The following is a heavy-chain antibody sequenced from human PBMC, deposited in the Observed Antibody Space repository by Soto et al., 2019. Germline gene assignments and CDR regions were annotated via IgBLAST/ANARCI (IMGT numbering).Heavy chain of an antibody. CDR2: IYYSGST. CDR1: GGSISSGAYY. Sequence: PSETLSLTCTVSGGSISSGAYYWSWIRQHPGKGLEWIGYIYYSGSTYYNPSLKSRVTISVDTSKNQFSLKLSSVTAADTAVYYCARVGYYDSSGYFDYWGQGTLVTVSS. V-gene: IGHV4-31*03. J-gene: IGHJ4*02. D-gene: IGHD3-22*01. CDR3: ARVGYYDSSGYFDY.